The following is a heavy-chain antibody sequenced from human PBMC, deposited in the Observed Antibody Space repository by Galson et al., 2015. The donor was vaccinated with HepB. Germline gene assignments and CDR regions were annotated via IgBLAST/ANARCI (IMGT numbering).Heavy chain of an antibody. CDR2: IYSGGST. D-gene: IGHD6-13*01. Sequence: SLRLSCAASGFTVSSNYMSWVRQAPGKGLEWVSVIYSGGSTYYADSVKGRFTISRHNSKNTLYLQMNSLRAEDTAVYYCARWGTYSSSSDAFDIWGQGTMVTVSS. CDR3: ARWGTYSSSSDAFDI. CDR1: GFTVSSNY. V-gene: IGHV3-53*04. J-gene: IGHJ3*02.